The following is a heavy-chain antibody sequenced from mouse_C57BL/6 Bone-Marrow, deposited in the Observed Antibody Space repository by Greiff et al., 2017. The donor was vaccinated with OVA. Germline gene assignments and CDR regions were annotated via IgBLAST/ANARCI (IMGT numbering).Heavy chain of an antibody. J-gene: IGHJ2*01. CDR1: GFTFSSYA. V-gene: IGHV5-4*01. CDR3: ARDYYGLDY. CDR2: ISDGGSYT. Sequence: EVKLVESGGGLVKPGGSLKLSCAASGFTFSSYAMSWVRQTPEKRLEWVATISDGGSYTYYPDNVKGRFTISRDNAKNNLYRQMSHLKSEDTAMYYCARDYYGLDYWGQGTTLTVSS. D-gene: IGHD1-2*01.